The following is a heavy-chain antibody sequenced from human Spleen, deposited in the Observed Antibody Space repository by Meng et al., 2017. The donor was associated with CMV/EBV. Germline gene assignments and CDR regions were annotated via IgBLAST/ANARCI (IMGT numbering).Heavy chain of an antibody. V-gene: IGHV1-69*10. J-gene: IGHJ4*02. Sequence: PFSSYAISWVRQAPGQGLEWMGGIIPILGIANYAQKFQGRVTITADKSTSTAYMELSSLRSEDTAVYYCAREGGYYGSGSPYYFDYWGQGTLVTVSS. CDR1: PFSSYA. D-gene: IGHD3-10*01. CDR2: IIPILGIA. CDR3: AREGGYYGSGSPYYFDY.